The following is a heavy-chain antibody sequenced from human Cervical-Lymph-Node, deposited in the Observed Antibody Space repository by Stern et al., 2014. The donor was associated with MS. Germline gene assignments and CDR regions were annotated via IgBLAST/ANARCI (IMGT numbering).Heavy chain of an antibody. J-gene: IGHJ6*02. V-gene: IGHV4-39*01. CDR2: IFYSGNT. Sequence: QLQLQESGPGLVKPSETLSLTCTVSGASISSSSYYWAWIRQPPGKGPEWIGSIFYSGNTYYNPSLKSRVTISVDTSKDQLSLKLSSVTAADTAVYYCARPDFHYNTMNVWGQGTTVTVSS. CDR3: ARPDFHYNTMNV. CDR1: GASISSSSYY.